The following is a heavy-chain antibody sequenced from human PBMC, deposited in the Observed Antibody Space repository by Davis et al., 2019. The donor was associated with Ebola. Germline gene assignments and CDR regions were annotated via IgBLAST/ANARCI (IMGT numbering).Heavy chain of an antibody. V-gene: IGHV3-23*01. CDR1: GFTFTSYA. Sequence: GESLKISCAASGFTFTSYAMSWVRQAPGKGLEWVSAIGGNGGRTYYADSVKGRFTISSDNSKNTVYLQMNSLRAEDTAVYYCAKDTNADSTGGDYWGQGTLVTVSS. J-gene: IGHJ4*02. CDR3: AKDTNADSTGGDY. CDR2: IGGNGGRT. D-gene: IGHD4-17*01.